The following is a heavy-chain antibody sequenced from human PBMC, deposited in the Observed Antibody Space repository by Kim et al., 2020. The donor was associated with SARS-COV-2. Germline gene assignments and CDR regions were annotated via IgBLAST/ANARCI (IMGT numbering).Heavy chain of an antibody. Sequence: GGSLRLSCAASGFTFSSYGMHWVRQAPGKGLEWVAVIWYDGSNKYYADSVKGRFTISRDNSKNTLYLQMNSLRAEDTAVYYCARGPYNWNYGPFDYWGQGTLVTVSS. V-gene: IGHV3-33*01. J-gene: IGHJ4*02. CDR3: ARGPYNWNYGPFDY. D-gene: IGHD1-7*01. CDR2: IWYDGSNK. CDR1: GFTFSSYG.